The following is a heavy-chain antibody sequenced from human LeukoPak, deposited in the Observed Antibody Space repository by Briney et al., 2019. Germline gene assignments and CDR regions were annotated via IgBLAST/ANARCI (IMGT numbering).Heavy chain of an antibody. Sequence: GGSLRLSCAASGFTFSSYAMNWVRQAPGKGLEWVSVVSGSGGPTFYADSVRGRFTISRDNSKNTLYLQMNGLRVEDTAVYYCVKDGMSMDSSWFDYWGQGTLVTVSS. V-gene: IGHV3-23*01. D-gene: IGHD6-13*01. CDR3: VKDGMSMDSSWFDY. CDR1: GFTFSSYA. CDR2: VSGSGGPT. J-gene: IGHJ4*02.